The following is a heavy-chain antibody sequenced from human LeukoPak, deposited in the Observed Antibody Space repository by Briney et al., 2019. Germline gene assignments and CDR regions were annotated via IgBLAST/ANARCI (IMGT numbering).Heavy chain of an antibody. D-gene: IGHD6-19*01. CDR2: ISYDGSNK. CDR1: GFTFSNYW. CDR3: AKGPYSSGWYYFDY. J-gene: IGHJ4*02. Sequence: GGSLRLSCAASGFTFSNYWMSWVRQAPGKGLEWVAVISYDGSNKYYADSVKGRFTISRDNSKNTLYLQMNSLRAEDTAVYYCAKGPYSSGWYYFDYWGQGTLVTVSS. V-gene: IGHV3-30*18.